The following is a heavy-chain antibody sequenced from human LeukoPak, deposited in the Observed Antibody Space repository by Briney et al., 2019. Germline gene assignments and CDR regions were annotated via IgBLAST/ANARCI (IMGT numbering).Heavy chain of an antibody. J-gene: IGHJ6*02. V-gene: IGHV3-7*01. CDR3: AREAGYSSGWSGGSYYGMDV. CDR1: GFTFSSYW. Sequence: PGGSLRLSCAASGFTFSSYWMSWVRQAPGKGLEWVANIQQDGSEKYYVDSVKARFAISRDNAKNSLYLQMNSLRAEDTAVYYCAREAGYSSGWSGGSYYGMDVWGQGTTVTVSS. D-gene: IGHD6-19*01. CDR2: IQQDGSEK.